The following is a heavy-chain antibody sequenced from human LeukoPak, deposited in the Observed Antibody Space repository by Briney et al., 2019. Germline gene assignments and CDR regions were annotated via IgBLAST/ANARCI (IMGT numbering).Heavy chain of an antibody. V-gene: IGHV4-39*07. CDR2: IFYSGST. CDR3: ARGGGISHYYYYMDV. Sequence: SETLSLTCTVSGGSISTSSYYWGWVRQPPGKGLEWIGNIFYSGSTYYSPSLKSRVTISLDTSRNQFSLKLNSVTAADTAVYYCARGGGISHYYYYMDVWGKGTTVTISS. CDR1: GGSISTSSYY. D-gene: IGHD6-13*01. J-gene: IGHJ6*03.